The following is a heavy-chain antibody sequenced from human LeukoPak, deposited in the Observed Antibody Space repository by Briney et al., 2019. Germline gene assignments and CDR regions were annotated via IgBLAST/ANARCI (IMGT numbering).Heavy chain of an antibody. CDR2: IRSKTEGETK. CDR1: RITFRNAW. V-gene: IGHV3-15*01. D-gene: IGHD1-1*01. J-gene: IGHJ4*02. CDR3: ATGVVTGTSR. Sequence: GSLRLSCAVSRITFRNAWMSWVRQAPGKGLEWVARIRSKTEGETKEYAASVKGRFIISRDDSRSRLYLQMNSLKTEDTAVYYCATGVVTGTSRWGQGTLVTVSS.